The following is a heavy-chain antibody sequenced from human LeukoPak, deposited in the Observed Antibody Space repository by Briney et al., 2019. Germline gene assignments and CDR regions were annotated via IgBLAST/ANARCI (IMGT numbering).Heavy chain of an antibody. CDR3: ARLRFLEWLFDAFDI. J-gene: IGHJ3*02. V-gene: IGHV5-51*01. D-gene: IGHD3-3*01. CDR1: GYSFTDYW. CDR2: IYPGDSDT. Sequence: GESLKISCKASGYSFTDYWIGWVRQMPGKGLEWMGIIYPGDSDTRYSPSFQGQVTISADKSISTAYLQWSSLKASDTAMYYCARLRFLEWLFDAFDIWGQGTMVTVSS.